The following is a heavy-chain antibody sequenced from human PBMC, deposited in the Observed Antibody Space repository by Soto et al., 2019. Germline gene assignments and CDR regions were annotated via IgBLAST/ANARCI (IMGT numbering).Heavy chain of an antibody. D-gene: IGHD2-15*01. V-gene: IGHV3-48*02. Sequence: GSLRLSCAASGFRFSTYDMDWLRQAPGKGPEWIAHISTTSFTIYYADSVKGRFTISRDNARNSLYLEMNSLRDEDTAVYYCARDRCYDGTCYSASDSWGQGTLVTVSS. CDR3: ARDRCYDGTCYSASDS. J-gene: IGHJ5*01. CDR1: GFRFSTYD. CDR2: ISTTSFTI.